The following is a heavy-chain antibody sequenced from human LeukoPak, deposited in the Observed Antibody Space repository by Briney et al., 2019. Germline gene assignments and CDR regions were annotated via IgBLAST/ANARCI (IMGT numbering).Heavy chain of an antibody. Sequence: PGGSLRLSCAASGFTFNYYSMNWVRQAPGKGLEWVSSISHIGSYIYYSDSVKGRFTISRDNAKNSLYLQMNSLRAEDTAVYYCARDRGGSYYDPSASFDYWGQGTLVTVSS. V-gene: IGHV3-21*01. CDR2: ISHIGSYI. CDR1: GFTFNYYS. D-gene: IGHD1-26*01. CDR3: ARDRGGSYYDPSASFDY. J-gene: IGHJ4*02.